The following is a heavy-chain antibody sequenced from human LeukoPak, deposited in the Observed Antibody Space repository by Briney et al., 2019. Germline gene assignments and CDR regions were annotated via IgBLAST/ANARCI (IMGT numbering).Heavy chain of an antibody. J-gene: IGHJ4*02. CDR3: ARDVPYYYYDSSGYVFDY. CDR1: GGSISSGGYY. V-gene: IGHV4-31*03. Sequence: SETLSLTCTVSGGSISSGGYYWSWIRQHPGKGLEWIGYIYYSGSTYYNPSLKSRVTISVDTSKNQFSLKLSSVTVADTAVYYCARDVPYYYYDSSGYVFDYWGQGTLVTVSS. CDR2: IYYSGST. D-gene: IGHD3-22*01.